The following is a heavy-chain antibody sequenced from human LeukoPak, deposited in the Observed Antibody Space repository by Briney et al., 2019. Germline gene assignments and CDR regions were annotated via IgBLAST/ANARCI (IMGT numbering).Heavy chain of an antibody. CDR3: AIAVDTAMVPLNY. V-gene: IGHV3-30*04. D-gene: IGHD5-18*01. CDR1: GFTFSNYA. Sequence: PGGSLRLSCAASGFTFSNYAMHWVRQAPGKGLEWVAVISYDGSNKYYADSVKGRFTISRDNSKNTLYLQMNSLRAEDTAVYYCAIAVDTAMVPLNYWGQGTLVTVSS. CDR2: ISYDGSNK. J-gene: IGHJ4*02.